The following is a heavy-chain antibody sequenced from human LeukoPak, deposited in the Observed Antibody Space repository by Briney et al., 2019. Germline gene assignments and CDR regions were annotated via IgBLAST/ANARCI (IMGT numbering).Heavy chain of an antibody. CDR2: ISGSGGST. V-gene: IGHV3-23*01. Sequence: GGSLRLSCAASGFTFSSYWMSWVRQAPGKGLEWVSLISGSGGSTFYADSVKGRFTISRDNSKNTLYLQMNSLRAEDTAVYYCAKELSSSSSGMDVWGQGTTVTVSS. D-gene: IGHD6-13*01. CDR3: AKELSSSSSGMDV. CDR1: GFTFSSYW. J-gene: IGHJ6*02.